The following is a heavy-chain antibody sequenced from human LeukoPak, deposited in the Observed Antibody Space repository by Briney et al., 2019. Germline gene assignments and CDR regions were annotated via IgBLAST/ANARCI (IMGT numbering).Heavy chain of an antibody. CDR2: IYSLGST. V-gene: IGHV4-4*07. CDR3: AKGPTVGTPTAVDY. Sequence: SETLSLTCTVSGGSIGNYYWSWIRQPAGKGLEWIGRIYSLGSTNYNPSLKSRVTMSVDTSKNQFSLKVRSVTAADTAIYYCAKGPTVGTPTAVDYWGQGILVTVSS. CDR1: GGSIGNYY. J-gene: IGHJ4*02. D-gene: IGHD4-23*01.